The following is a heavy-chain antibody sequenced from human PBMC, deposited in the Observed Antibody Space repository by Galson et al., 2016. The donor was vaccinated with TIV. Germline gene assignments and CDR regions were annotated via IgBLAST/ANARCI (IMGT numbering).Heavy chain of an antibody. V-gene: IGHV3-23*01. CDR3: ARDNNWNYANDAFDL. J-gene: IGHJ3*01. CDR2: ITGSGAYT. Sequence: SLRLSCAASGFTFSSYAMTWVRQAPGKGLEWVSGITGSGAYTYYGDSVKGRFTISRDNPKNTLYLQMNSLRAEDTAVYYCARDNNWNYANDAFDLWGQGTMVTVSS. D-gene: IGHD1-7*01. CDR1: GFTFSSYA.